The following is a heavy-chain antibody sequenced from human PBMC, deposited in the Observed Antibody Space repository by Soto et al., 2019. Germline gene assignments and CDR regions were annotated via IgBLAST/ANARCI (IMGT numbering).Heavy chain of an antibody. CDR2: IIPIFGTA. CDR1: GGTFSSYA. V-gene: IGHV1-69*01. J-gene: IGHJ2*01. D-gene: IGHD2-2*01. Sequence: QVQLVQSGAEVKKPGSSVKVSCKASGGTFSSYAISWVRQAPGQGLEWMGGIIPIFGTANYAQKFQGRVTITADESTSTAYMELRSLRSEDTAVYYCARYGACSSTSCYAGWYFYLLGRGTLVTVSS. CDR3: ARYGACSSTSCYAGWYFYL.